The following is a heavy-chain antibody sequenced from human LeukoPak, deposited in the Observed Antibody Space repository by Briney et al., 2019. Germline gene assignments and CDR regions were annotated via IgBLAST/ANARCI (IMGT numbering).Heavy chain of an antibody. Sequence: GGSLRLSCAASGFTFSSYGMHWVRQAPGKGLEWVAFIRYDGSNKYYADSVKGRFTISRDNSKNTLYLQMNSLRAEDTAVYYCAKDAGSGGYYDSSGYIDYWGQGTLVTVSS. J-gene: IGHJ4*02. CDR1: GFTFSSYG. CDR3: AKDAGSGGYYDSSGYIDY. D-gene: IGHD3-22*01. V-gene: IGHV3-30*02. CDR2: IRYDGSNK.